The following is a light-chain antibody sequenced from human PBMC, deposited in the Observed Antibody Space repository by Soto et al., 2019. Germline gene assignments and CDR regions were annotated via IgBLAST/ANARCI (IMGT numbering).Light chain of an antibody. J-gene: IGKJ2*01. Sequence: EIVLTQSPATLSLSPGERATLSCRASQGVSSYLAWYQQKPGQAPRLLIYDASNRATGIPARFSGGGPGTDFTLTSSSLEPEDFAVYYCQQRSNWHLYTFGQGTKLEIK. V-gene: IGKV3D-11*01. CDR2: DAS. CDR1: QGVSSY. CDR3: QQRSNWHLYT.